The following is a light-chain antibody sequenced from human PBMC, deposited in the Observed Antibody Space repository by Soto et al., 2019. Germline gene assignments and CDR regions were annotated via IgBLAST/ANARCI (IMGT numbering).Light chain of an antibody. CDR3: QQRYTWPS. V-gene: IGKV3-11*01. CDR2: DAS. CDR1: QSVTNS. J-gene: IGKJ3*01. Sequence: ETVLTQSPATLSLSPGERAILSCRASQSVTNSLAWYQQKPGQASRLLIYDASNRATGVPARFSGSGSGTDFTLTITSLEPEDFAVYYCQQRYTWPSFGPGTKVDIK.